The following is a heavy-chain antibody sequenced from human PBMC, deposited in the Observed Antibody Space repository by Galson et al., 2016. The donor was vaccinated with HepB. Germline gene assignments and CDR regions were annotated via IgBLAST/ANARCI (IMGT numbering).Heavy chain of an antibody. CDR2: XXGGXXT. CDR3: ARGTAVLAGDAFDI. CDR1: GFTVSDSY. J-gene: IGHJ3*02. V-gene: IGHV3-53*01. D-gene: IGHD1-1*01. Sequence: SLRLSCAASGFTVSDSYMGWVRQAPGKGXXXVSXXXGGXXTYXXXSAKAXFTISRDSSKNTLNLKMNSLRAEDTAVYYCARGTAVLAGDAFDIWGQGTLVTVSS.